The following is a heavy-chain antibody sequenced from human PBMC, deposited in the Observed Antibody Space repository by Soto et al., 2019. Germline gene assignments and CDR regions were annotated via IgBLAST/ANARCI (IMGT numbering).Heavy chain of an antibody. Sequence: QVQLQESGPGLVKSSQTLSLTCAVSGASISSGDSYWSWIRQRPGKGLEWIGYIFHTGSTYYNPSLKSRVTISLDSSKNQFSLKLTSATAADTAVYFCAREPYCTSATCFIHFDSWGQGSLVTVSS. D-gene: IGHD2-2*01. CDR2: IFHTGST. CDR3: AREPYCTSATCFIHFDS. V-gene: IGHV4-31*11. J-gene: IGHJ4*02. CDR1: GASISSGDSY.